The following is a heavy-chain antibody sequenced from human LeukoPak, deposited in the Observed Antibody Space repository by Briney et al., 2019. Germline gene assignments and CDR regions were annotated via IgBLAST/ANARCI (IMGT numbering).Heavy chain of an antibody. CDR3: ARDKSSLNDSCLDY. D-gene: IGHD1-1*01. CDR1: GFTFSSYE. V-gene: IGHV3-48*03. CDR2: ISSSGSTI. Sequence: PGGSLRLSCAASGFTFSSYEMNWVRQAPGKGLEGVSYISSSGSTIHYAESVKGRFTISRDNAKSSLYLQMNSLRAEDTAVYYCARDKSSLNDSCLDYWGQGTLVTVSS. J-gene: IGHJ4*02.